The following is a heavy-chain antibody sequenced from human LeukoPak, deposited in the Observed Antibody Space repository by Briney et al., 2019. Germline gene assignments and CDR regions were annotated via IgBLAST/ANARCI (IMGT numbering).Heavy chain of an antibody. CDR3: ARDFRYHDSSGYYSFDY. CDR2: LSGRSNSI. Sequence: RPGGSLRLSCAASGFTFTTYGMNWVRQAPGKGLEWVSYLSGRSNSIYYAESVKGRFTISRDNAKNSLYLHMNSLRDEDTAVYYCARDFRYHDSSGYYSFDYWGQGTLVTVSS. CDR1: GFTFTTYG. J-gene: IGHJ4*02. D-gene: IGHD3-22*01. V-gene: IGHV3-48*02.